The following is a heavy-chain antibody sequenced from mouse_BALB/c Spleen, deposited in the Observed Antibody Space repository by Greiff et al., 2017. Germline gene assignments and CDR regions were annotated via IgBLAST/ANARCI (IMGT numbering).Heavy chain of an antibody. Sequence: EVQLQQSGPELVKPGASVKMSCKASGYTFTSYVMHWVKQKPGQGLEWIGYINPYNDGTKYNEKFKGKATLTSDKSSSTAYMELSSLTSEDSAVYYCESGRYGYAMDYWGQGTSVTVAS. V-gene: IGHV1-14*01. CDR3: ESGRYGYAMDY. CDR1: GYTFTSYV. J-gene: IGHJ4*01. CDR2: INPYNDGT. D-gene: IGHD2-14*01.